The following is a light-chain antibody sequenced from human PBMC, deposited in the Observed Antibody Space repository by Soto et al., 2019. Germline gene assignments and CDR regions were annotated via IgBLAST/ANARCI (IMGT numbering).Light chain of an antibody. CDR3: QQYGSPIT. Sequence: EIVLTQSPGTLSLSPGARATLSCRASQSVSSSYLAWYQQKPGQAPRLLIYGASSRATGIPDRFSGSGSETDFTLTISRLEPEDCAVFYCQQYGSPITFGQGTRLEIK. J-gene: IGKJ5*01. CDR2: GAS. V-gene: IGKV3-20*01. CDR1: QSVSSSY.